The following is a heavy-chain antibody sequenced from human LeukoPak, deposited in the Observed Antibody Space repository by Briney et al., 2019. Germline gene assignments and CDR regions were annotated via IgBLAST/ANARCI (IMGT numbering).Heavy chain of an antibody. V-gene: IGHV1-2*02. CDR2: INPNSGGT. CDR1: GYTFTGYY. Sequence: GASVKVSCKASGYTFTGYYMHWVRQAPGQGLEWMGWINPNSGGTNYAQKFQGRFTMTRDTSISTAYMELSRLRSDDTAVYYCARSEIDIVVVPAADNWFDPWGQGTLVTVSS. CDR3: ARSEIDIVVVPAADNWFDP. D-gene: IGHD2-2*01. J-gene: IGHJ5*02.